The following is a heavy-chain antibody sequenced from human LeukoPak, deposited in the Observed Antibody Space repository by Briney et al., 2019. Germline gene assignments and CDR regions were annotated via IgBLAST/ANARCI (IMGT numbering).Heavy chain of an antibody. CDR3: AREPDIVVVVAATPDAFDI. CDR1: GYTFTSYG. J-gene: IGHJ3*02. Sequence: GASVKVSCKASGYTFTSYGISWVRQAPRQGLEWMGWISTYNGNTNYSQQFQGRVTITTDTSTSTAYMELRGLTSDDTAVYYCAREPDIVVVVAATPDAFDIWGQGTMVTVSS. V-gene: IGHV1-18*01. D-gene: IGHD2-15*01. CDR2: ISTYNGNT.